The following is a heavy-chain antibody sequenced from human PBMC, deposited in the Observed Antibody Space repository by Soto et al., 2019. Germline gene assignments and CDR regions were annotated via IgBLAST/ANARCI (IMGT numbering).Heavy chain of an antibody. Sequence: QVQLVESGGGVVQPGRSLRISCAASGFTFRNYGIHWVRQAPGKGLGWVAAIYYDAKNTFYADSVKGRFTISRDNSKNTLFLQMNSLSADDTAVYYCATDRGKGAIYTFDDWGQGTLVTVSS. J-gene: IGHJ4*02. CDR2: IYYDAKNT. CDR1: GFTFRNYG. V-gene: IGHV3-33*01. CDR3: ATDRGKGAIYTFDD. D-gene: IGHD1-26*01.